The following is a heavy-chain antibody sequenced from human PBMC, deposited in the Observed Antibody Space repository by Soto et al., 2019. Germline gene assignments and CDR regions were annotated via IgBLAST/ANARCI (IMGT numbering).Heavy chain of an antibody. J-gene: IGHJ4*02. D-gene: IGHD6-19*01. V-gene: IGHV3-21*01. Sequence: PGGSLRLSCAASGFTFSSYSMNWVRQAPGKGLEWVSSISSSSSYIYYADSVKGRFTISRDNAKNSLYLQMNSLRAEDTAVYYCARAGYSSGGRCNYWGQGTLVTVSS. CDR1: GFTFSSYS. CDR2: ISSSSSYI. CDR3: ARAGYSSGGRCNY.